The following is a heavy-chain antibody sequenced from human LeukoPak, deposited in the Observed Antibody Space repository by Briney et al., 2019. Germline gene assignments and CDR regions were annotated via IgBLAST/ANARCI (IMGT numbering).Heavy chain of an antibody. D-gene: IGHD1-26*01. CDR2: IFYSGST. CDR1: SGSISTSNYY. Sequence: PSETLSLTCTVSSGSISTSNYYWGWVRQPPGKALEWIGNIFYSGSTYYNPSLKSRVTISVDTSNNQFSLKLSSVTAADTAVYYCATTTIRLGYWGQGTLVTVSS. CDR3: ATTTIRLGY. J-gene: IGHJ4*02. V-gene: IGHV4-39*07.